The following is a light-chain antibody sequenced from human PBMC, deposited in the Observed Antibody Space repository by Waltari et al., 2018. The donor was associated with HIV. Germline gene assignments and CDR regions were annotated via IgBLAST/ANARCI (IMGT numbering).Light chain of an antibody. CDR3: QQLNSYPRA. J-gene: IGKJ1*01. V-gene: IGKV1-9*01. CDR2: GAS. Sequence: DIQLTQSPSFLSASVGDRVTITLRASEGIRTFLAWYQQRPGKAPNLLIYGASTLQGGVPSRFSGSGSGTEFTLTISSLQPEDFATYYCQQLNSYPRAFGQGTKVEIK. CDR1: EGIRTF.